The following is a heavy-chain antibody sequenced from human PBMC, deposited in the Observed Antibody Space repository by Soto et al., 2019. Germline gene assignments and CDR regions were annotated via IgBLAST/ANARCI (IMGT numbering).Heavy chain of an antibody. J-gene: IGHJ6*03. CDR3: ARGQEFFSGGPPFYYYYMDV. Sequence: GASVKVSCKASGYTFTSYDINWVRQATGQGLEWMGWMNPNSGNTGYAQKFQGRVTMTRNTSISTAYMELSSLRSEDTAVYYFARGQEFFSGGPPFYYYYMDVWGKGTTVTVSS. V-gene: IGHV1-8*01. CDR2: MNPNSGNT. D-gene: IGHD2-8*02. CDR1: GYTFTSYD.